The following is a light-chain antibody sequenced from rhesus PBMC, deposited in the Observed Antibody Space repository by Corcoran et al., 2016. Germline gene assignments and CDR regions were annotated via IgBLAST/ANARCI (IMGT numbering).Light chain of an antibody. Sequence: DIQMTQSPSSLSASVGDTVTITCRASQRISSWLDWYQQKTGKAPKLLIYKASSLQSGVPSRFSGSGSGTDFTLTISSLPPEDFATYYCLQYSSSPWTFGQGTKVEIK. CDR1: QRISSW. J-gene: IGKJ1*01. V-gene: IGKV1-22*01. CDR3: LQYSSSPWT. CDR2: KAS.